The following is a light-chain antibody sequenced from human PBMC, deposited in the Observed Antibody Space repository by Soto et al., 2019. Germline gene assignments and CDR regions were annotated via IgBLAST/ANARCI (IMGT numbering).Light chain of an antibody. J-gene: IGKJ1*01. V-gene: IGKV3-20*01. Sequence: EIVLTQSAGTLSLSPGERATLSCRASQTVTRNYLAWYQQKPGQAPRLLIHRASSRATGVPDRFSGSGSGTDFTLTISRLEPEDFAVYFCHQYDSLPRTFGQGTRWIS. CDR2: RAS. CDR3: HQYDSLPRT. CDR1: QTVTRNY.